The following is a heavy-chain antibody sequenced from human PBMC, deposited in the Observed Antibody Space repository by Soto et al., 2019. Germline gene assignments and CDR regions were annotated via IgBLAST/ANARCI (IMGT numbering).Heavy chain of an antibody. CDR1: GGKISRCSSY. J-gene: IGHJ4*02. CDR3: EGLFPYVSSGYHLNY. D-gene: IGHD3-22*01. Sequence: GGKISRCSSYWYRLQQPPGKGLEWIGSIYYLGNTYYNPSLGGRVSISVDTSKNQFSLKLKSVTAADTAVFYFEGLFPYVSSGYHLNYLGKGTLVTVSS. CDR2: IYYLGNT. V-gene: IGHV4-39*01.